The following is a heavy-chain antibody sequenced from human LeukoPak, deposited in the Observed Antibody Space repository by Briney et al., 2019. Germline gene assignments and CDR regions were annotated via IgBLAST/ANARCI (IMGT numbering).Heavy chain of an antibody. D-gene: IGHD2-2*01. J-gene: IGHJ4*02. V-gene: IGHV4-39*07. CDR3: ARLLIGYCSSTSCPRDYYFDY. Sequence: SETLSLTCTVSGGSVSSSNYYWGWIRQPPGKGLEWIGIIYYSGNTNYNPSLKSRVTISVDTSKNQFSLKLSSVTAADTAVYYCARLLIGYCSSTSCPRDYYFDYWGQGTLVTVSS. CDR2: IYYSGNT. CDR1: GGSVSSSNYY.